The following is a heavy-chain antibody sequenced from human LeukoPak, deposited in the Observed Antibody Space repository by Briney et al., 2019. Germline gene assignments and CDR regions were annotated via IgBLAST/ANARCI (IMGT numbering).Heavy chain of an antibody. CDR1: GFTFRSAW. CDR3: TRPGSGNSLGGDY. CDR2: IRSKANSYAT. V-gene: IGHV3-73*01. Sequence: GGSLRLSCVASGFTFRSAWMNWVRQAPGRGLEWVGRIRSKANSYATAYAASVKGRFTISRDDSKNTAYLQMNSLKTEDTAVYYCTRPGSGNSLGGDYWGQGTLVTVSS. J-gene: IGHJ4*02. D-gene: IGHD1-7*01.